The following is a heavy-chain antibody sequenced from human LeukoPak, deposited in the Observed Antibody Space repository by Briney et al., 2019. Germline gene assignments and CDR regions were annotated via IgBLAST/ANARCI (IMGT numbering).Heavy chain of an antibody. CDR2: ISGSGGST. CDR3: AKDSFYFSNWFDP. Sequence: PGGSLRLSCAASGCTFSRYAMSWVRQAPGKGLEWVSAISGSGGSTYYADSVKGRFTISRDNSKNTLYLQMNSLRAEDTAVYYCAKDSFYFSNWFDPWGQGTLVTVSS. D-gene: IGHD3-22*01. J-gene: IGHJ5*02. V-gene: IGHV3-23*01. CDR1: GCTFSRYA.